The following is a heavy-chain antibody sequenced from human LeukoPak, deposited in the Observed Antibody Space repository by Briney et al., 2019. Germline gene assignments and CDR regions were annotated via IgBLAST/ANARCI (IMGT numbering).Heavy chain of an antibody. CDR2: IYYSGST. D-gene: IGHD3-10*01. CDR3: ARATPYGGFDY. J-gene: IGHJ4*02. Sequence: SETLSLTCTVSGGSISSYYWSWIRQPPGKGLEWIGYIYYSGSTNYNPSLKSRVTMSVNTSKNQFSLKLSSVTAADTAVYYCARATPYGGFDYWGQGTLVTVSS. CDR1: GGSISSYY. V-gene: IGHV4-59*12.